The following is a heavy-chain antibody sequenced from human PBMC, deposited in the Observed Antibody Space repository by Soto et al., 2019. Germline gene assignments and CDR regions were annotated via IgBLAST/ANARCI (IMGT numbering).Heavy chain of an antibody. CDR1: GGSISTYY. D-gene: IGHD2-8*01. CDR3: ARGGHCANGVCSALDY. Sequence: QVQLRESGPGLVKPSETLSLTCTVSGGSISTYYWSWIRQPPGKGLEWIGYIYYGGSADYNPSLKSRFTISVDTSKKQLSLKLSSVTAADTAVYYCARGGHCANGVCSALDYWGQGTLVTVSS. J-gene: IGHJ4*02. CDR2: IYYGGSA. V-gene: IGHV4-59*08.